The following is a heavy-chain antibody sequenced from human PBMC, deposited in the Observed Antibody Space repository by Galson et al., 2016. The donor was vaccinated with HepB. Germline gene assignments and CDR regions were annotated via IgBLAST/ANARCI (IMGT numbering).Heavy chain of an antibody. CDR3: VHGSTAPAV. CDR1: GFTFSNHG. CDR2: ISRSGDST. V-gene: IGHV3-23*01. Sequence: SLRLSCAASGFTFSNHGMTWVRQAPGKGLEVVSSISRSGDSTDYADSVKGRFTISRDNSKNTLFREMNSLTADHTAIYYGVHGSTAPAVWGKGTTVTVSS. D-gene: IGHD1-26*01. J-gene: IGHJ6*04.